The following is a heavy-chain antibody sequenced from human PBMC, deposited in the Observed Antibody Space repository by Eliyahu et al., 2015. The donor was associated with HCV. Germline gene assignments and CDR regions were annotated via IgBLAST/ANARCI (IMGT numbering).Heavy chain of an antibody. V-gene: IGHV3-48*01. D-gene: IGHD4-23*01. CDR2: ISSSSSTI. CDR3: ARERAVVRHVYAFDI. Sequence: AASGFTFSSYSMNWVRQAPGKGLEWVSYISSSSSTIYYADSVKGRFTISRDNAKNSLYLQMNSLRAEDTAVYYCARERAVVRHVYAFDIWGQGTMVTVSS. CDR1: GFTFSSYS. J-gene: IGHJ3*02.